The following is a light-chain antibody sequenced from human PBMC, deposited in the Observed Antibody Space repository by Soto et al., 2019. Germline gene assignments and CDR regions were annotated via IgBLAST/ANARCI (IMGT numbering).Light chain of an antibody. CDR1: SSDVGAYNY. CDR2: DVN. J-gene: IGLJ1*01. V-gene: IGLV2-14*01. CDR3: SSYRGSSALEV. Sequence: QSVLTQPASVSGSPGQSITISCTGTSSDVGAYNYVSWYQQHPGKAPKLMIYDVNNRPSGVSNRFSGSKSGNTASLTISGLQAEDEADYYCSSYRGSSALEVFGSGTKVTVL.